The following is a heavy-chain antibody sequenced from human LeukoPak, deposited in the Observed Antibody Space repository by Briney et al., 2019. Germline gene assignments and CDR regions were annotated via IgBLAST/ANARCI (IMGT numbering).Heavy chain of an antibody. CDR1: GFTFSSYG. CDR2: ISGSGGST. V-gene: IGHV3-23*01. Sequence: GGSLRLSCAASGFTFSSYGMSWVRQAPGKGLEWVSAISGSGGSTYYADSVKGRFTISRDNAKKSLYLQMNSLRAEDTAVYYCARDRYYYGSGSYDYWGQGTLVTVSS. CDR3: ARDRYYYGSGSYDY. D-gene: IGHD3-10*01. J-gene: IGHJ4*02.